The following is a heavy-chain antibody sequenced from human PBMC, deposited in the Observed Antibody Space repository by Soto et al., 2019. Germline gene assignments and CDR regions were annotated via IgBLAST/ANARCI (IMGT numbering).Heavy chain of an antibody. CDR1: GYTFTSYG. Sequence: ASVKVSCKASGYTFTSYGISWVRQAPGQGLEWMGWISAYNGNTNYAQKLQGRVTMTTDTSTSTAYMELRSLRSDDTAVYYCATDIVVVPAADPHFDYWGQGTLVTVSS. D-gene: IGHD2-2*01. J-gene: IGHJ4*02. V-gene: IGHV1-18*01. CDR3: ATDIVVVPAADPHFDY. CDR2: ISAYNGNT.